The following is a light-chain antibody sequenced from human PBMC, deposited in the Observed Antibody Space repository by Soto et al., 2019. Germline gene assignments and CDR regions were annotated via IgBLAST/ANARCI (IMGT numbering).Light chain of an antibody. CDR2: ANI. CDR3: HSYDSSLSTWV. J-gene: IGLJ3*02. Sequence: QSVLTQPPSVSGAPGQRVTISCTGSSSNIGAGYDVHWYQQLPATAPKLLIYANINRPSGVPDRFSGSKSGTSDSLAITGLQAEDEADYYCHSYDSSLSTWVFGGGTKLTVL. V-gene: IGLV1-40*01. CDR1: SSNIGAGYD.